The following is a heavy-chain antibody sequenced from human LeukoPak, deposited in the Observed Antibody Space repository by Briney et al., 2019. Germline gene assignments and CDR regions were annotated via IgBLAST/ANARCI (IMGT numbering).Heavy chain of an antibody. CDR3: ARGVQYNWNWDLYYYYYYYMDV. Sequence: GASVKVSCKASGGTFSSYAISWVRQAPGQGLEWMGGIIPIFGTANYAQKFQGRVTITTDESTSTAYMELSSLRSEDTAVYYCARGVQYNWNWDLYYYYYYYMDVWGKGTTVTVSS. CDR1: GGTFSSYA. V-gene: IGHV1-69*05. D-gene: IGHD1-1*01. CDR2: IIPIFGTA. J-gene: IGHJ6*03.